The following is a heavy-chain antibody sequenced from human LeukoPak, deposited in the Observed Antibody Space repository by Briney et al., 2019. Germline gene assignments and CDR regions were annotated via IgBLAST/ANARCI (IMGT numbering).Heavy chain of an antibody. CDR1: GFTFKNAW. CDR2: IKAKADGGTT. D-gene: IGHD4-11*01. V-gene: IGHV3-15*01. J-gene: IGHJ5*02. Sequence: GGSLRLSCAASGFTFKNAWMSWVRQAPGKGLEWVARIKAKADGGTTDYAAPVKGRFTISRDDSKSTLFLQMNSLQTEDTAVYYVSPLTAVTTWNLFDPWRQDALVTVSS. CDR3: SPLTAVTTWNLFDP.